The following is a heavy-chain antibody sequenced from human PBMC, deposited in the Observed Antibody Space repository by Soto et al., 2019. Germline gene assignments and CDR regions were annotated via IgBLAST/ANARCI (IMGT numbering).Heavy chain of an antibody. Sequence: QVQLQESGPGLVRPSETLSLTCTVSGGSISRYFWSWIRQSPGKGLEWIGYIFYTGSTTYNPSLKSRVTISIDTSKNQFSLKLSSLTAADTAVYYFAHFSDLEWFDPWGQGTLVTVSS. V-gene: IGHV4-59*01. CDR2: IFYTGST. J-gene: IGHJ5*02. CDR1: GGSISRYF. CDR3: AHFSDLEWFDP. D-gene: IGHD2-21*01.